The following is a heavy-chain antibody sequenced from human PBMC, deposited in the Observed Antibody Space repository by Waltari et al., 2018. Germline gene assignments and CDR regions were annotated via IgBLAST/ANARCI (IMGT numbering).Heavy chain of an antibody. CDR1: GSIFTNYY. CDR3: TGSSRLGTYNFDY. V-gene: IGHV1-46*03. Sequence: QVQLVQSGTEMKKPGASVRVSCEASGSIFTNYYFHWVRQAPGQGLEWMAIISPVCDRTTYAKKFRGRLTMTRDTSMSTVYMDLSSLTSEDTAMYYCTGSSRLGTYNFDYWGQGTLVTVSS. J-gene: IGHJ4*02. CDR2: ISPVCDRT. D-gene: IGHD1-26*01.